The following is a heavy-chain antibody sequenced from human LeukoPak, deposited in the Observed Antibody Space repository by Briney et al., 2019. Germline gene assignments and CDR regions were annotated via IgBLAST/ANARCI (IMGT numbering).Heavy chain of an antibody. Sequence: GGSLRLSCTASGFTFSDYWMTWVRQAPGKGPEWVANIKQDGSQRYYVDSVRGRFTISRDNAKNSLFLQMNGLRAEDTAVYYFHYWGQGTLVTVSS. V-gene: IGHV3-7*01. CDR2: IKQDGSQR. CDR1: GFTFSDYW. J-gene: IGHJ4*02. CDR3: HY.